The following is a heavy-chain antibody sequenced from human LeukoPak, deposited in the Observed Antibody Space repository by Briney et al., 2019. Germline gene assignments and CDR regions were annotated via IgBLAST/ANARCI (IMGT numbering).Heavy chain of an antibody. CDR2: INHSGST. J-gene: IGHJ5*02. Sequence: SETLSLTCAVYGGSFSGYYWSWIRQPPGKGLEWIGEINHSGSTNYNPSLKSRVTISVDTSKNQFSLKLSSVTAADTAVYYCARGKMSIAAPYRFDHWGQGTLVTVSS. CDR3: ARGKMSIAAPYRFDH. CDR1: GGSFSGYY. D-gene: IGHD6-6*01. V-gene: IGHV4-34*01.